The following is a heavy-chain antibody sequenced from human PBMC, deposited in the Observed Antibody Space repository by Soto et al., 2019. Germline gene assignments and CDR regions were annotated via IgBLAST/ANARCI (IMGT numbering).Heavy chain of an antibody. V-gene: IGHV1-2*02. Sequence: QVQLVQSGAEVKKPGASVKVSCKASGYTFTGYYMHWVRQAPGQGLEWMGWINPNSGGTNYAQKFQGRVTMTRDTSISTSYMELSRLRSDDTAVYYCARIKARPTVTTYLAYWGQGTLVTFSS. CDR2: INPNSGGT. D-gene: IGHD4-17*01. J-gene: IGHJ4*02. CDR1: GYTFTGYY. CDR3: ARIKARPTVTTYLAY.